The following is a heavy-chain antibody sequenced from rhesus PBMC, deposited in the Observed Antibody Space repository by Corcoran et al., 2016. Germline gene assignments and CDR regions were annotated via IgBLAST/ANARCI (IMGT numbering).Heavy chain of an antibody. CDR2: VDPEEDEA. CDR3: ATGSFDY. Sequence: EVQLVQSGAEVKKPGASVKISCKASGYTFTDYYLRWVRQAPGKGLDWRGRVDPEEDEAMHAQKFQDRVTITADTCTDTAYMELSSLGSEDAAVYYCATGSFDYWGQGVLVTVSS. D-gene: IGHD3-34*01. J-gene: IGHJ4*01. V-gene: IGHV1-111*02. CDR1: GYTFTDYY.